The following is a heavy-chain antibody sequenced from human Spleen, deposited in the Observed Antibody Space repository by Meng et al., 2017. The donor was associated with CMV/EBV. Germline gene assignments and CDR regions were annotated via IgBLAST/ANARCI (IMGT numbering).Heavy chain of an antibody. J-gene: IGHJ4*02. CDR2: ISGSGGST. D-gene: IGHD4-17*01. CDR1: GFTFSDYY. V-gene: IGHV3-23*04. Sequence: GQLVESGGGLVKPGGSLRLSCAASGFTFSDYYMSWIRQAPGKGLEWVSAISGSGGSTYYADSVKGRFTISRDNSKNTLYLQMNSLRAEDTAVYYCAKDRSTVTGDYWGQGALVTVSS. CDR3: AKDRSTVTGDY.